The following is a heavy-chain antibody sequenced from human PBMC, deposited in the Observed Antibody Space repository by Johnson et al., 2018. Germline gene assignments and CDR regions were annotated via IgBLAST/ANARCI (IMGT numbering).Heavy chain of an antibody. CDR1: GFIFTSYS. J-gene: IGHJ6*02. CDR2: IGIDGRTI. Sequence: VQLVESGGGLVQPGGSLRLSCAATGFIFTSYSMTWVRQAPGKGLEWVSVIGIDGRTIYYAESVKGPFTVSRDNSKETIYLQLNSLRAEDTAVYYCAISLGVTNPNGVYVWGQGTTVTVSS. D-gene: IGHD2-8*01. CDR3: AISLGVTNPNGVYV. V-gene: IGHV3-23*04.